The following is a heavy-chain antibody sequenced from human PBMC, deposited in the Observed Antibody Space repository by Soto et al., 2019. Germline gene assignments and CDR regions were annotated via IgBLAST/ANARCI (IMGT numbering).Heavy chain of an antibody. CDR3: AKVQSYVILTGRPRNYGMDV. V-gene: IGHV3-23*01. J-gene: IGHJ6*02. D-gene: IGHD3-9*01. CDR1: GFTFSSYA. Sequence: PGGSLRLSCAASGFTFSSYAMSWVRQAPGKGLEWVSAISGSGGSTYYADSVKGRFAISRDKSKNTLYLQMNSLRAEDTAVYYCAKVQSYVILTGRPRNYGMDVWGQGTTVTVSS. CDR2: ISGSGGST.